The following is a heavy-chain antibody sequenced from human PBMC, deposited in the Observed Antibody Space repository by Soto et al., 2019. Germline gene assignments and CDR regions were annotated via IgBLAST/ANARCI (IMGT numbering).Heavy chain of an antibody. Sequence: EVQLVESGGGLVQPGGSLRLSCAASGFTFSDHYMDWVRQAPGKGLEWVGRTRNKGNSYTTEYAASVKGRFTISRDDSRSSLYLQMSSLKADGTAVYYCASSWGDYRYFNSWGQGTLVTVSS. J-gene: IGHJ4*02. D-gene: IGHD4-17*01. CDR2: TRNKGNSYTT. V-gene: IGHV3-72*01. CDR1: GFTFSDHY. CDR3: ASSWGDYRYFNS.